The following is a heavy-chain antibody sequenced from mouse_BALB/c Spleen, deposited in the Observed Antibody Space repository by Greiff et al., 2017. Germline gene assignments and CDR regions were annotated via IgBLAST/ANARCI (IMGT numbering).Heavy chain of an antibody. CDR2: ISYSGST. Sequence: EVMLVESGPGLVKPSQSLSLTCTVTGYSITSDYAWNWIRQFPGNKLEWMGYISYSGSTSYNPSLKSRISITRDTSKNQFFLQLNSVTTEDTATYYCARRGIYDGLRGYAMDYWGQGTSVTVSS. V-gene: IGHV3-2*02. CDR3: ARRGIYDGLRGYAMDY. D-gene: IGHD2-3*01. CDR1: GYSITSDYA. J-gene: IGHJ4*01.